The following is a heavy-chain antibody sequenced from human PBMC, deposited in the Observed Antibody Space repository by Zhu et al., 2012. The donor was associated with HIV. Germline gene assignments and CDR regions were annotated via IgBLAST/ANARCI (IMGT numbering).Heavy chain of an antibody. V-gene: IGHV4-30-2*01. CDR3: AREDYDSTLDH. J-gene: IGHJ4*02. Sequence: QVQLNESGSGLVKPSQTLSLTCAVSGASISSDGYSWSWIRQPPGKGLEWIGYIYHSGTTHYKPSLKSRVTISIDRSKNQFSLKLTSVTAADTAVYFCAREDYDSTLDHWGQGILVTVSS. CDR2: IYHSGTT. D-gene: IGHD3-22*01. CDR1: GASISSDGYS.